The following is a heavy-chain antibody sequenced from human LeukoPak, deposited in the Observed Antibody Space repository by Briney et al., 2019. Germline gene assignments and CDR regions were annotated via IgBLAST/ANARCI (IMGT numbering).Heavy chain of an antibody. J-gene: IGHJ4*02. CDR3: ASPAMAAAAAVIDY. Sequence: GGSLRLSCAASGFTFSDYYMSWIRQAPGKGLEWVSYISSSGSTIYYADSVKGRFTISRDNAKNSLYLQMNSLRAEDTAVYYCASPAMAAAAAVIDYWGQGTLVTVSS. D-gene: IGHD6-13*01. CDR2: ISSSGSTI. CDR1: GFTFSDYY. V-gene: IGHV3-11*01.